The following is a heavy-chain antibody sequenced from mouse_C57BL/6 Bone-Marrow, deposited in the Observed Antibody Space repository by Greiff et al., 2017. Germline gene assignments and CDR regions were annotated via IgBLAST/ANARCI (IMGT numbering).Heavy chain of an antibody. J-gene: IGHJ2*01. CDR1: GYTFTDYY. V-gene: IGHV1-76*01. CDR2: IYPGSGNT. Sequence: SGAELVRPGASVKLSCKASGYTFTDYYINWVKQRPGQGLEWIARIYPGSGNTYYNEKFKGKATLTAEKSSSTAYMQRSSLTSEDSAVYFCARSSYYYYGDYWGQGTTLTVSS. D-gene: IGHD1-1*01. CDR3: ARSSYYYYGDY.